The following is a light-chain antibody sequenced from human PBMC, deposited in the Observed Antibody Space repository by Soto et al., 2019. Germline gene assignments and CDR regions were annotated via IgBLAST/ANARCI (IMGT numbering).Light chain of an antibody. CDR1: SSDIGGYNY. J-gene: IGLJ2*01. Sequence: QSVLTQPPSASGSPGQSVTISCTGTSSDIGGYNYVSWYQQHPGKAPKSMIYEVSKRPSGVPDRFSGSKSGNTASLTVSGLQAEDEADYYCSSYAGSNNYVVFGGGTQLTVL. CDR3: SSYAGSNNYVV. V-gene: IGLV2-8*01. CDR2: EVS.